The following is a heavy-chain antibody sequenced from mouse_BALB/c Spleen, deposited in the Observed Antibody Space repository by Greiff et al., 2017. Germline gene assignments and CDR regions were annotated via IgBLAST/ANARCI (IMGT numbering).Heavy chain of an antibody. V-gene: IGHV3-2*02. J-gene: IGHJ2*01. CDR2: ISYSGST. D-gene: IGHD1-1*01. CDR1: GYSFTSDYA. Sequence: VQLQQSGPGLVKPSQSLSLTCTVTGYSFTSDYAWYWIRQFPGNRLEWMVYISYSGSTSYNPSLTSRISITRDTSKNQFFLQLNSVTTEDTATYYGARSLYCDGSSNGYLDYWGQGTTLTVSS. CDR3: ARSLYCDGSSNGYLDY.